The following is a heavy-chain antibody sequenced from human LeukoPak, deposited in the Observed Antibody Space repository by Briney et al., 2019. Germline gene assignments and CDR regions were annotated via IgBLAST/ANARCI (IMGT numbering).Heavy chain of an antibody. J-gene: IGHJ2*01. D-gene: IGHD1-26*01. CDR2: IYYSGST. V-gene: IGHV4-39*07. Sequence: SETLSLTCTVSGGSISRSSFYWGWIRQPPGKGLEWIGSIYYSGSTYYNPSLKSRVTMSLDRSKNQFSLKVSSVTAADTAVYYCAGLTTTAWYFDLWGRGTLVTVSS. CDR3: AGLTTTAWYFDL. CDR1: GGSISRSSFY.